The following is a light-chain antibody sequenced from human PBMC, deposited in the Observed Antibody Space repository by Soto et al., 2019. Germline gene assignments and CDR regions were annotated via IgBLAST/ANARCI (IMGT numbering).Light chain of an antibody. CDR2: DAS. V-gene: IGKV3-11*01. J-gene: IGKJ1*01. CDR3: QQRSNWPET. Sequence: EIVLTQSPATLSLSLEERATLSCRASQSVSSYLAWYQQKPGQAPRLLIYDASNRATGIPARFSGSGSGTDFTLTISSLEPEDFALYYRQQRSNWPETFGQGTKVEIK. CDR1: QSVSSY.